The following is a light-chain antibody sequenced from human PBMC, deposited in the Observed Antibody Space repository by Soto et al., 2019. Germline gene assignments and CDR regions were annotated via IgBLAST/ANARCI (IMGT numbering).Light chain of an antibody. CDR1: SSDVGGYNY. Sequence: QSALTQPPSASGSPGQSVTISCTGTSSDVGGYNYVSWYQQHPGKAPKLMIYGVSKRPSGVPDRFSGSKSGNTASLTVSGLQAEDEADYYCMQALQTPRFGQGTK. V-gene: IGLV2-8*01. CDR2: GVS. J-gene: IGLJ3*02. CDR3: MQALQTPR.